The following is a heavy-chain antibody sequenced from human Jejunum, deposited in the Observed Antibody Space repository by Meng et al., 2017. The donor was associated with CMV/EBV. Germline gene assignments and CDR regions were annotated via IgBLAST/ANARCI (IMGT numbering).Heavy chain of an antibody. CDR1: VYTFTGYY. Sequence: CKASVYTFTGYYMHWVRQAPGQGLEWMGWLNPTSGGTNYAQKFQGRVTMTRDTSISTAYMELSRLRSDDTAVYYCARIDNGANGADYWGQGTLVTVSS. CDR3: ARIDNGANGADY. J-gene: IGHJ4*02. D-gene: IGHD4/OR15-4a*01. CDR2: LNPTSGGT. V-gene: IGHV1-2*02.